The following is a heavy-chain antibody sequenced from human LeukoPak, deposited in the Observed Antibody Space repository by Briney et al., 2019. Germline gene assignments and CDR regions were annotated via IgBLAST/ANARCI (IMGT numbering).Heavy chain of an antibody. J-gene: IGHJ6*02. CDR2: ISYDGSNK. V-gene: IGHV3-30*18. Sequence: GGSLRLSCAASGFTFSSYGMHWVRQAPGKGLEWVAVISYDGSNKYYAVSVKGRFTISRDNSKNTLYLQMNSLRAEDTAVYYCAKDIVVVPAAVDYYYYYGMDVWGQGTTVTVSS. CDR3: AKDIVVVPAAVDYYYYYGMDV. D-gene: IGHD2-2*01. CDR1: GFTFSSYG.